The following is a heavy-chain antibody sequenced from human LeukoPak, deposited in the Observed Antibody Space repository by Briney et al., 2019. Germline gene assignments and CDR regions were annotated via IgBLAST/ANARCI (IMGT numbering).Heavy chain of an antibody. J-gene: IGHJ4*02. Sequence: ASVKVSCKASGYTLTSYVISWVRQAPGQGLEWMGWISAYNGNTNYAQKLQGRVAMTTDTSTSTAYMELRSPRSDDTAVYYCARAYYYDTSGPYALDYWGQGTLVTVSS. CDR3: ARAYYYDTSGPYALDY. V-gene: IGHV1-18*01. CDR2: ISAYNGNT. CDR1: GYTLTSYV. D-gene: IGHD3-22*01.